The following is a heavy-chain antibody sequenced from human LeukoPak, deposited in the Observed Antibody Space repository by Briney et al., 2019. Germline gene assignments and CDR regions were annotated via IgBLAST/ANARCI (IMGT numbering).Heavy chain of an antibody. V-gene: IGHV1-2*02. J-gene: IGHJ4*02. Sequence: ASVKVSCKASGYTFTGYYMHWVRQAPGQGLEWMGWINPHSGVTNYAQKFQGRVTMTRDTSISTVYMELSRLRSDDTAVYYCAREYSSENYDCIHWGQGTLVTVSS. CDR3: AREYSSENYDCIH. CDR2: INPHSGVT. CDR1: GYTFTGYY. D-gene: IGHD6-19*01.